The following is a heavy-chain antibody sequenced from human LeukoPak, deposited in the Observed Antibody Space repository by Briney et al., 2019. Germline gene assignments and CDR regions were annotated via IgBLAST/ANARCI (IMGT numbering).Heavy chain of an antibody. CDR2: INGDGGSR. V-gene: IGHV3-74*01. CDR1: GFTLTGNA. Sequence: GGSLRLSCAASGFTLTGNAMSWVRQAPGRGLVWVSRINGDGGSRNYADSVKGRFTISRDNAKNTLYLQMSSLRAEDTAVYYCASASSHRTAAGGDYWGQGTLVTVST. CDR3: ASASSHRTAAGGDY. J-gene: IGHJ4*02. D-gene: IGHD6-13*01.